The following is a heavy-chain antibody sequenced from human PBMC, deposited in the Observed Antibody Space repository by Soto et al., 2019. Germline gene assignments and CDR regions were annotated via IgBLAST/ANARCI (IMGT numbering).Heavy chain of an antibody. Sequence: QVHLVESGGGVVQPGRSLRLSCAVSGFTFDNYGMNWVRQAPGKGLEWVASIWYDGSKSYYGESVEGRFSIARDNSKDTLYLQMCSLRAEDTAVYYCARTNDAYGGAFDFWGRGTTVTVSP. CDR1: GFTFDNYG. CDR3: ARTNDAYGGAFDF. CDR2: IWYDGSKS. J-gene: IGHJ3*01. D-gene: IGHD3-16*01. V-gene: IGHV3-33*01.